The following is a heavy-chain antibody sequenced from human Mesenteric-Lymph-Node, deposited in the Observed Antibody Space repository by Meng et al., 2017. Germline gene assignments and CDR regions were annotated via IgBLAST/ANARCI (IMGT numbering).Heavy chain of an antibody. CDR3: ARRPTIFDY. CDR1: GGSFSGCY. CDR2: INHSGST. D-gene: IGHD4/OR15-4a*01. J-gene: IGHJ4*02. Sequence: VQLQQWRAQLLKPSEALSLTCAGCGGSFSGCYWRCIRQPPGKGVEWIGEINHSGSTNYNPSLKSRVTISEDTSKNQFSLKLSSVTAADTAVYYCARRPTIFDYWGQGTLVTVSS. V-gene: IGHV4-34*01.